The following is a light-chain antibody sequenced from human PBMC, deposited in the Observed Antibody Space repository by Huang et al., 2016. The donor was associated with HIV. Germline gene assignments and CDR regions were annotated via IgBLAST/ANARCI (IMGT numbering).Light chain of an antibody. CDR2: EAS. V-gene: IGKV1-12*01. CDR1: QGISSW. Sequence: DIQMTQSPSSVSASVGDRVTITCRASQGISSWLAWYQQKPGKAPNLQIYEASILKRGVPARFSGSGSGTHFTLTSSSLQPEDFATYYCQQTNSFPLTFGPGTKVDIK. J-gene: IGKJ3*01. CDR3: QQTNSFPLT.